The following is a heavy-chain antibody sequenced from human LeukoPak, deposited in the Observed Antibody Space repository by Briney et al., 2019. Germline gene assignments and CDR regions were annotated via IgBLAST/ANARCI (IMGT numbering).Heavy chain of an antibody. CDR1: GGTFSSYA. CDR3: ARDQEGFDY. Sequence: RRASVKVSCKASGGTFSSYAISWVRQAPGQGLEWMGGIIPIFGTANYAQKFQGRVTVTRDTSTSTVHMELSGLRSEDTAVYYCARDQEGFDYWGQGTPVTVSS. J-gene: IGHJ4*02. CDR2: IIPIFGTA. V-gene: IGHV1-69*05.